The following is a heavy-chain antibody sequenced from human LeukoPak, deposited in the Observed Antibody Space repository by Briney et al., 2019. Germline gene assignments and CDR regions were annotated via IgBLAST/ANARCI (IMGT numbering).Heavy chain of an antibody. CDR3: AKDVGYCSSTSCYSDP. CDR2: ISGSGGST. Sequence: GGSLRLSCAASGFTFSSYAMSWVRQAPGRGLEWVSAISGSGGSTYYAYSVKGRFTISRDNSKNTLYLQMNSLRAEDTAVYYCAKDVGYCSSTSCYSDPWGQGTLVTVSS. J-gene: IGHJ5*02. V-gene: IGHV3-23*01. D-gene: IGHD2-2*02. CDR1: GFTFSSYA.